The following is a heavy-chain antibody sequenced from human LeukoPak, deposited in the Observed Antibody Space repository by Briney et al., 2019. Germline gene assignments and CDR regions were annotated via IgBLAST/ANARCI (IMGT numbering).Heavy chain of an antibody. CDR3: AGSHYYDSSGRFDY. D-gene: IGHD3-22*01. CDR1: GGSISSYY. CDR2: IYTSGST. J-gene: IGHJ4*02. V-gene: IGHV4-4*07. Sequence: KASETLSLTCTISGGSISSYYWSWIRQPAGKGLEWIGRIYTSGSTNYNSSLKSRVTMSVDTSKNQFSLKLSSVTAADTAVYYCAGSHYYDSSGRFDYWGQGTLVTVSS.